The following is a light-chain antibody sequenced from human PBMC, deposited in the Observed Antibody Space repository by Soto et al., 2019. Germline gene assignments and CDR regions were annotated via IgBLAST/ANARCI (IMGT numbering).Light chain of an antibody. CDR1: QSVSSSY. V-gene: IGKV3-20*01. Sequence: EIVLTQSPDTLSLSPGERATLSCRASQSVSSSYLAWYQQTPGQAPRLLIYGTSNRATGIPDRFSGSGSGTDFTLTISRLEPEDFAGYYCQQYGNSRWTFGQGTKVDIK. CDR2: GTS. J-gene: IGKJ1*01. CDR3: QQYGNSRWT.